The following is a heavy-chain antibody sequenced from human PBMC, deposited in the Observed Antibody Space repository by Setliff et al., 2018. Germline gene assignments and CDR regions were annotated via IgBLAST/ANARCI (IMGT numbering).Heavy chain of an antibody. J-gene: IGHJ4*02. CDR2: MNPNSGNT. V-gene: IGHV1-8*02. CDR3: ARAQSWSGGPYYFDN. Sequence: GASVKVSCKASGYTFTSYAINWVRQATGQGPEWMGWMNPNSGNTGYAQKFQGRVTMTRNTSISTAYMDLSSLRFEDTAVYYCARAQSWSGGPYYFDNWGQGTLVTVSS. CDR1: GYTFTSYA. D-gene: IGHD3-3*01.